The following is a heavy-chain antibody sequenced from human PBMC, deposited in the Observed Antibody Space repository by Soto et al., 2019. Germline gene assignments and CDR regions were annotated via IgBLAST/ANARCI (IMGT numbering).Heavy chain of an antibody. CDR3: ARLHCSGGSCYSSGPDAFDI. CDR1: GGTFSIYT. V-gene: IGHV1-69*02. J-gene: IGHJ3*02. Sequence: GASVKVSCKASGGTFSIYTISWVRQAPGQGLEWMGRIIPILGIANYAQKFQGRVTITADKSTSTAYMELSSLRSEDTAVYYCARLHCSGGSCYSSGPDAFDIWGQGTMVTVSS. D-gene: IGHD2-15*01. CDR2: IIPILGIA.